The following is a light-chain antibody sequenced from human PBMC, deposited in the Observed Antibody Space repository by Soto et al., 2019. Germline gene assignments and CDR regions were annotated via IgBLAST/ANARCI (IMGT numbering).Light chain of an antibody. J-gene: IGKJ4*01. V-gene: IGKV3-11*01. Sequence: EIGLTQSPATLSLSPGERATLSCRASKSVSSYLAWYQQKPGQAPRLLIYDASNRATGIPARFSGSGSGTDFTLTISSLEPEDFAVYYCQQRSNWPRGLTFGGGTKVEIK. CDR2: DAS. CDR3: QQRSNWPRGLT. CDR1: KSVSSY.